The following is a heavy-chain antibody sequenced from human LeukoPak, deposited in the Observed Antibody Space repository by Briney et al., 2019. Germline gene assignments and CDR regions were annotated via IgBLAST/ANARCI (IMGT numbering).Heavy chain of an antibody. Sequence: ASVKVSCKASGGTFSSYAISWVRQAPGQGLEWMGRIIPILGIANYARKFQGRVTITADKSTSTAYMELSSLRSEDTAVYYCAREADYGDYVNYWGQGTLVTVSS. CDR2: IIPILGIA. CDR3: AREADYGDYVNY. J-gene: IGHJ4*02. V-gene: IGHV1-69*04. CDR1: GGTFSSYA. D-gene: IGHD4-17*01.